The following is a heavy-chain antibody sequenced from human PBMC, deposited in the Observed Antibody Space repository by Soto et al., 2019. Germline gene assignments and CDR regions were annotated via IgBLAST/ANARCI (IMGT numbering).Heavy chain of an antibody. D-gene: IGHD3-9*01. V-gene: IGHV1-69*02. Sequence: GASVKVSCKASGGTFSSYTISWVRQAPGQGLEWMGRIIPILGIANYAQKFQGRVTITADKSTSTAYMELGSLRSEDTAVYYCASRVLRYFDWPDHWGQGTLVTVSS. CDR2: IIPILGIA. CDR3: ASRVLRYFDWPDH. J-gene: IGHJ5*02. CDR1: GGTFSSYT.